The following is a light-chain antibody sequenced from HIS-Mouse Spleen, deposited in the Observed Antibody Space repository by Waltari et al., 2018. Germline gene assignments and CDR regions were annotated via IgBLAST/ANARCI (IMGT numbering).Light chain of an antibody. CDR2: GKN. CDR1: SLRSYY. J-gene: IGLJ2*01. CDR3: NSRDSSGNHVV. Sequence: SSELTQDPAVSVALGQTVRITCQGDSLRSYYASWYQQKPGQAPVLVIYGKNNRPSRFPDRFSGSSSGNKASLTITGAQAEDEADYSCNSRDSSGNHVVFGGGTKLTVL. V-gene: IGLV3-19*01.